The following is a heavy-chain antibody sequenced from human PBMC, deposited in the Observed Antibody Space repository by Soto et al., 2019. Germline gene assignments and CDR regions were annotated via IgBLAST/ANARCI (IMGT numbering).Heavy chain of an antibody. D-gene: IGHD2-2*01. CDR2: INPNSGGT. V-gene: IGHV1-2*04. J-gene: IGHJ6*03. CDR3: ARGAQLPQYYYYYMDV. Sequence: ASVKGSCKASGYTLTGYYMHWLRQAPGQGLEWMGWINPNSGGTNYAQKFQGWVTMTRDTSISTAYMELSRLRSDDTAVYYCARGAQLPQYYYYYMDVWGKGTTVTVSS. CDR1: GYTLTGYY.